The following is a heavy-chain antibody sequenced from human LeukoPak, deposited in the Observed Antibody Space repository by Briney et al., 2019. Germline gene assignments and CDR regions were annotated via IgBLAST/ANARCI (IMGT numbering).Heavy chain of an antibody. V-gene: IGHV3-53*01. J-gene: IGHJ4*02. CDR1: GFTVSTNH. CDR3: ARAPRGRCYFDS. Sequence: GGSLRLSCAASGFTVSTNHVSWVRLAPGKGLEWVSIIYTAGSTFYADSVKGRFTISRDDSKNTLYLQMSSLRAEDTALYYCARAPRGRCYFDSWGQGTLVTVSS. D-gene: IGHD3-16*01. CDR2: IYTAGST.